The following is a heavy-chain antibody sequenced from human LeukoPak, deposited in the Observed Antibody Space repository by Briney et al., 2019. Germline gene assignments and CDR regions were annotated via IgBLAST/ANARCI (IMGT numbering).Heavy chain of an antibody. CDR1: GGSFSGYY. J-gene: IGHJ6*03. V-gene: IGHV4-34*01. CDR3: ARDRITMVRGVIIHYMDV. CDR2: INHSGST. D-gene: IGHD3-10*01. Sequence: SETLSLTCAVYGGSFSGYYWSWIRQPPGKGLEWIGEINHSGSTNYNPSLKSRVTISVDTSKNQFSLKLSSVTAADTAVYYCARDRITMVRGVIIHYMDVWGKGTTVTVSS.